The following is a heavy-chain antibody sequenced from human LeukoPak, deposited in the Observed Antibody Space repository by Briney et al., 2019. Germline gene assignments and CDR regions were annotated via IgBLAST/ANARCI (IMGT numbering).Heavy chain of an antibody. CDR2: ISAYNGNT. Sequence: GASVKVSCKASGYTFGSYGISWVRQAPGQGLEWMGWISAYNGNTNYAQKLQGRVTMTTDTSTSTAYMELRSLRSDDTAVYYCARGDYYDSSGRFDYWGQGTLVTVSS. V-gene: IGHV1-18*01. J-gene: IGHJ4*02. CDR1: GYTFGSYG. D-gene: IGHD3-22*01. CDR3: ARGDYYDSSGRFDY.